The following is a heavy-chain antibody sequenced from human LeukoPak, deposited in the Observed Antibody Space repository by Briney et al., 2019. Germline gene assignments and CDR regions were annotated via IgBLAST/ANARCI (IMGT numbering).Heavy chain of an antibody. D-gene: IGHD1-26*01. J-gene: IGHJ6*03. V-gene: IGHV1-2*02. CDR1: GHTFTGYY. Sequence: ASVKVSYKASGHTFTGYYMHWVRQAPGHWHEWIGWINPNRGGTNYAQKFQGRVTMTRDTSISSAYMELSRLRSEDTAVYYCARVVGATTRYYYYMDVWGKGTTVTVSS. CDR2: INPNRGGT. CDR3: ARVVGATTRYYYYMDV.